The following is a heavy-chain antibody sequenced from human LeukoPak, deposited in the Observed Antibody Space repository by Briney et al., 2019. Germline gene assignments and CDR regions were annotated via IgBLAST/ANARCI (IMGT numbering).Heavy chain of an antibody. CDR1: GGTFSSYA. D-gene: IGHD6-6*01. V-gene: IGHV1-69*05. CDR3: AKQATYSSSSSRFDP. Sequence: SVKVSCKASGGTFSSYAISWVRQAPGQGLEWMGGIIPIFGTANYAQKFQGRVTITTDESTSTAYMELSSLRSEDTAVYYCAKQATYSSSSSRFDPWGQGTLVTVSS. CDR2: IIPIFGTA. J-gene: IGHJ5*02.